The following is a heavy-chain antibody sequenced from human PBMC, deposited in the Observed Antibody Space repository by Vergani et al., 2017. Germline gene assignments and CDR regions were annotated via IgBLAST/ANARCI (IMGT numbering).Heavy chain of an antibody. D-gene: IGHD2-8*01. CDR2: ISRSSSTI. CDR1: GSTFSSYA. Sequence: EVQMVESGGGLVKPGGSLRLSCAASGSTFSSYAMNWVRQAPGKGLEWVSYISRSSSTIYYADSVKGRFTISRDNAKNSLHLQMNNLRAEDTAVYYCARQSRDVFCTNGVCPLGYWGQGALVTVSS. J-gene: IGHJ4*02. CDR3: ARQSRDVFCTNGVCPLGY. V-gene: IGHV3-48*01.